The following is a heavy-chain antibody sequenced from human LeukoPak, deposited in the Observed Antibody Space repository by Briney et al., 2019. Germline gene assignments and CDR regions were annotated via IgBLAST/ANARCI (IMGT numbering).Heavy chain of an antibody. D-gene: IGHD1-1*01. V-gene: IGHV3-23*01. J-gene: IGHJ4*02. CDR1: GFTFSSYA. Sequence: GGSLRLSCAASGFTFSSYAMSWVRQAPGKGLEWVSAISGSGGSTYYADSVKGRFTISRDNSKNTLYLQMNSLRAEDTAVYYCAGDGGLERYFDYWGQGTLVTVSS. CDR3: AGDGGLERYFDY. CDR2: ISGSGGST.